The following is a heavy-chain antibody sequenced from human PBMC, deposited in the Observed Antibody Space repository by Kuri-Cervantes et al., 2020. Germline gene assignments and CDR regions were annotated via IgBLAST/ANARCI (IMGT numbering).Heavy chain of an antibody. V-gene: IGHV3-30-3*01. Sequence: LSLTCAASGFTFSSYAMHWVRQAPGKGLEWVAVISYDGSNKYYADSVKGRFTISRDNAKNSLYLQMNSLRAEDTALYYCAKGVGWLRRWGQGTLVTVSS. CDR2: ISYDGSNK. CDR3: AKGVGWLRR. CDR1: GFTFSSYA. J-gene: IGHJ4*02. D-gene: IGHD5-12*01.